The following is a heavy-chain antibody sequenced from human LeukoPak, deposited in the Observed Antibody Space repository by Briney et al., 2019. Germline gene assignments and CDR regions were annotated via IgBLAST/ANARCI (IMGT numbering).Heavy chain of an antibody. CDR3: ARDVVAGYDAFDI. CDR1: GFTFSSYG. D-gene: IGHD6-19*01. J-gene: IGHJ3*02. Sequence: GGSLRLSCAASGFTFSSYGMHWVRQAPGKGLEWVAFIRYDGSNKYYADSVKGRFTISRDNSKNTLYLQMNSLRAEDTAVYYCARDVVAGYDAFDIWGQGTMVTVSS. V-gene: IGHV3-30*02. CDR2: IRYDGSNK.